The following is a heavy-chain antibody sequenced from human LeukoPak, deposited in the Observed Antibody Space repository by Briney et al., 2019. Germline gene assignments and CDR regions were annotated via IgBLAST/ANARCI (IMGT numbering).Heavy chain of an antibody. CDR1: GFTFSSYS. Sequence: GRSLRLSCAASGFTFSSYSMNWVRQPPGQGLEWVSSISSSSSYIYYADSVKGRFTISRDNAKNSLYLQMNSLRAEDTAVYYCARDPRIYCTNGICRDDYFDNWGQGALVTVSS. J-gene: IGHJ4*02. CDR3: ARDPRIYCTNGICRDDYFDN. CDR2: ISSSSSYI. V-gene: IGHV3-21*01. D-gene: IGHD2-8*01.